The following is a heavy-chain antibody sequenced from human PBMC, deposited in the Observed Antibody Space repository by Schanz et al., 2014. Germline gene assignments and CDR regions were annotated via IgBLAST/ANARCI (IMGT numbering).Heavy chain of an antibody. V-gene: IGHV1-18*01. J-gene: IGHJ6*02. CDR2: ISPYTGNT. CDR1: GYTFSDYG. Sequence: QGQLVQSGPEVKEPGASVKVSCKTSGYTFSDYGITWVRQAPGQGLEWVGWISPYTGNTHYFDKMEGRVTMTTDTSTSTAYMELRSLRSDDTAVFYCARDSSFSMVRGVIIDSYYYGMDVWGQGTTVTVSS. CDR3: ARDSSFSMVRGVIIDSYYYGMDV. D-gene: IGHD3-10*01.